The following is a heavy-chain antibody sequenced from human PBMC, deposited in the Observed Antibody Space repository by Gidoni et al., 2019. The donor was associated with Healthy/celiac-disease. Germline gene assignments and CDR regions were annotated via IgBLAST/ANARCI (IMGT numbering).Heavy chain of an antibody. D-gene: IGHD3-9*01. J-gene: IGHJ6*02. Sequence: QVTLKESGPVLVKPTETLTLTCTVSGFSLSNARMGVSSIRKPPGKALEWLAHISSNDQKSYSTSLKSRLTISKDTSKSQVVLTMTNMDPVDTATYYCARSNYDILTGYYTPAFYYYYGMDVWGQGTTVTVSS. V-gene: IGHV2-26*01. CDR1: GFSLSNARMG. CDR2: ISSNDQK. CDR3: ARSNYDILTGYYTPAFYYYYGMDV.